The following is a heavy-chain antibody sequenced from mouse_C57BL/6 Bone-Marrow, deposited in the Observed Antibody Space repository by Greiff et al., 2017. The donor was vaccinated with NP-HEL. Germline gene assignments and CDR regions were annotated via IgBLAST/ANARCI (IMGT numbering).Heavy chain of an antibody. Sequence: QVQLQQPGAELVRPGSSVTLSCKASGYTFTSYWMHWVKQRPIQGLEWIGNIDPSDSETPYNQKFKDKATLTVDKSSSTAYMQLSSLTSEDSAVYYCARKRAYGNFLYAMDYWGQGTSVTVSS. CDR1: GYTFTSYW. V-gene: IGHV1-52*01. D-gene: IGHD2-10*02. CDR3: ARKRAYGNFLYAMDY. J-gene: IGHJ4*01. CDR2: IDPSDSET.